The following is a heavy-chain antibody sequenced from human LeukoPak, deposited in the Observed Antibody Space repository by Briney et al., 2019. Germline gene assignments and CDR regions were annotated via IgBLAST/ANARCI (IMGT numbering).Heavy chain of an antibody. CDR3: ARGGSSSIYYYYGMDV. V-gene: IGHV3-13*01. J-gene: IGHJ6*02. CDR1: GFTFSSYD. Sequence: GGSLRLSCAASGFTFSSYDMHWVRQATGKGLEWVSAIGTAGDTYYPGSVKGRFTISRKNAKNSLYLQMNSLRAGDTAVYYCARGGSSSIYYYYGMDVWGQGTTVTVSS. D-gene: IGHD6-13*01. CDR2: IGTAGDT.